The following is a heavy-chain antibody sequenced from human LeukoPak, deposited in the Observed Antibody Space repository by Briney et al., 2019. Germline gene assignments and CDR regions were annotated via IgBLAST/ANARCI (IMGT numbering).Heavy chain of an antibody. V-gene: IGHV3-23*01. CDR3: AKSSIGSSIWLLDY. Sequence: GGSLRLSCAASGFTFSSYAMSWVRQAPGKGLDWVSGISGSGTRTYYADSVKGRFTISRDNSKNTLYLQMNSLRADDTALYYCAKSSIGSSIWLLDYRGQGTLVTVSS. CDR1: GFTFSSYA. CDR2: ISGSGTRT. D-gene: IGHD6-13*01. J-gene: IGHJ4*02.